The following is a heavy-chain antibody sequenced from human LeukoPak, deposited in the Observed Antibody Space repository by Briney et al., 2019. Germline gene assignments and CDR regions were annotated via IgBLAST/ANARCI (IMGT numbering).Heavy chain of an antibody. Sequence: ASVKVSCKASIYTFTDYYTHWVRQAPGQGLEWMGWINTNTGNPTYAQGFTGRFVFSLDTSVSTAYLQISSLKAEDTAVYYCARASIGIAVAGIDYWGQGTLVTVSS. CDR3: ARASIGIAVAGIDY. D-gene: IGHD6-19*01. CDR1: IYTFTDYY. CDR2: INTNTGNP. J-gene: IGHJ4*02. V-gene: IGHV7-4-1*02.